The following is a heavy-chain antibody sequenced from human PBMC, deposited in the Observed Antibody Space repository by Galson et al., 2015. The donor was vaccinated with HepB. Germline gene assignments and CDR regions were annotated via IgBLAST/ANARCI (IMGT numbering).Heavy chain of an antibody. CDR3: ARGRRGSDRHTVFDY. CDR2: MNPKSGNA. V-gene: IGHV1-8*01. CDR1: GYTFTSYD. D-gene: IGHD6-19*01. J-gene: IGHJ4*02. Sequence: SVKVSCKASGYTFTSYDINWVRQAPGQGLEWMGWMNPKSGNAGYARKFQGRVTVTRDASKNTAYMELVSLRSDDTATYYCARGRRGSDRHTVFDYWGQGALVTVS.